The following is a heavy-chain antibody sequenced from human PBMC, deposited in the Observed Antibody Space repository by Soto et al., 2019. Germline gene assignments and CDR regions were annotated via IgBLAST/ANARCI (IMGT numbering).Heavy chain of an antibody. CDR1: GFNFSSYV. V-gene: IGHV3-33*01. J-gene: IGHJ4*02. D-gene: IGHD6-19*01. CDR3: ARDGQWLPRDGLRSSYYFDY. CDR2: IWYGGGSK. Sequence: QVQLVESGGGVVQPGRSLRLSCGASGFNFSSYVMHWVRQAPGKGLEWVAVIWYGGGSKYYADSVKGRFTISRDNSKNTLYLQMNSLRAEDTAVYYCARDGQWLPRDGLRSSYYFDYWGQGTLVTVSS.